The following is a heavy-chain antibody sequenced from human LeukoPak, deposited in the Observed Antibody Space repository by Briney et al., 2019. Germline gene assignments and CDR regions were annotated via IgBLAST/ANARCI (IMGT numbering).Heavy chain of an antibody. J-gene: IGHJ4*02. CDR2: AAGSDGTT. Sequence: GGSLRLSCAASGFTVSSNYMSWVRQAPGKGLEWIADAAGSDGTTHYADSVKGRFTISRDNSKNMLYLQMSSLRPEDTAVYYCAKDHLPYYDFWSGYYDYWGQGTLVTVSS. D-gene: IGHD3-3*01. V-gene: IGHV3-23*01. CDR3: AKDHLPYYDFWSGYYDY. CDR1: GFTVSSNY.